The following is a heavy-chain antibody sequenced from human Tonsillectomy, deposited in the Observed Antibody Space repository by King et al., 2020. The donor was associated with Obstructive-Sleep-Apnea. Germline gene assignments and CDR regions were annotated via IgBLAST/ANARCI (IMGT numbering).Heavy chain of an antibody. CDR1: GGSISSYY. CDR3: ARAGYSSSPYYYGMDV. Sequence: QLQESGPGLVKPSETLSLTCTVSGGSISSYYWSWIRQPPGKGLEYIGYVYYSGSTNYNPSLKSRVTISVDTSKHHFSLRLSSVTAADTAVYYCARAGYSSSPYYYGMDVWGQGTTVTVSS. D-gene: IGHD6-13*01. CDR2: VYYSGST. J-gene: IGHJ6*02. V-gene: IGHV4-59*08.